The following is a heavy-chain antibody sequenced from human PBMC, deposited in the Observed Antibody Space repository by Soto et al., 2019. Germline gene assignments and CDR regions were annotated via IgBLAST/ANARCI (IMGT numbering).Heavy chain of an antibody. D-gene: IGHD2-15*01. CDR3: AREENCSDGICYSEYFQR. CDR2: VNPSGGST. J-gene: IGHJ1*01. V-gene: IGHV1-46*01. CDR1: GYIFTAYS. Sequence: ASVKVSCKASGYIFTAYSMHWVRQAPGQGLEWMGVVNPSGGSTNYAQKLQGRITMTRDTSTSTVYMDLSSLTSEDTAVYYCAREENCSDGICYSEYFQRWGRGTLVTVSS.